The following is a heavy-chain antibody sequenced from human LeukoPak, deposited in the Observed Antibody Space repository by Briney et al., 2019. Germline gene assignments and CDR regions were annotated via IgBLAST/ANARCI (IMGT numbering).Heavy chain of an antibody. CDR1: GGSISSSSNY. Sequence: PSETLSLTCTVSGGSISSSSNYWGWIRQPPGEGLEWIGSIYYSGSTYYNPSLKSRVTISVDTSKNQFSLKLSSVTAADTAVYFCARRTPSNWNDGHAFDIWGQGTMVTVSS. D-gene: IGHD1-20*01. J-gene: IGHJ3*02. CDR2: IYYSGST. CDR3: ARRTPSNWNDGHAFDI. V-gene: IGHV4-39*01.